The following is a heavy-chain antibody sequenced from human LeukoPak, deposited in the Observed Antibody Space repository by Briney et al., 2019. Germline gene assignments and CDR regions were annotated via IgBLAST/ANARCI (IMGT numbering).Heavy chain of an antibody. V-gene: IGHV3-21*01. J-gene: IGHJ6*03. CDR1: GFTFSSYD. CDR3: ARAQPYYYYMDV. CDR2: ISSSSSYI. Sequence: AGGSLRLSCAASGFTFSSYDMNWVRQAPGKGLEWVSSISSSSSYIYYADSVKGRFTISRDNAKNSLYLQMNSLRAEDTAVYYCARAQPYYYYMDVWGKGTTVTVSS. D-gene: IGHD2-2*01.